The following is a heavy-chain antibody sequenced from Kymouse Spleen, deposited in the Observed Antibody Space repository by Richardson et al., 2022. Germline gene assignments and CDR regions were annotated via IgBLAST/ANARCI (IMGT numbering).Heavy chain of an antibody. J-gene: IGHJ4*02. Sequence: EVQLVESGGGLVKPGGSLRLSCAASGFTFSSYSMNWVRQAPGKGLEWVSSISSSSSYIYYADSVKGRFTISRDNAKNSLYLQMNSLRAEDTAVYYCARRPYYYDSSGYYSGFDYWGQGTLVTVSS. CDR2: ISSSSSYI. CDR3: ARRPYYYDSSGYYSGFDY. CDR1: GFTFSSYS. V-gene: IGHV3-21*03. D-gene: IGHD3-22*01.